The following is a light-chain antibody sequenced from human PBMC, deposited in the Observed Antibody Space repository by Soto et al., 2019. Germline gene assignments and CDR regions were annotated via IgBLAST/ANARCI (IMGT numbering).Light chain of an antibody. J-gene: IGKJ4*01. CDR3: QQYYSYPLT. Sequence: IQLTASLCSLSASVGDRVTITCRASQSISSYLNWYQQKPGKAPKLLIYAASTLQSGVPSRFSGSGSGTDFTLTISCLQSEDFATYYCQQYYSYPLTFGGGTKVDIK. CDR2: AAS. V-gene: IGKV1-39*01. CDR1: QSISSY.